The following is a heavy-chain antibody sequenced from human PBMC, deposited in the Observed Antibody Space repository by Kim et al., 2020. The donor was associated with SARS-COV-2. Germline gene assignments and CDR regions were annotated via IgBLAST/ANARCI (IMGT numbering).Heavy chain of an antibody. CDR2: IGCDGTST. Sequence: GGSLRLSCVASGFTFSTSPMGWVRQAPGKGLEWVARIGCDGTSTYYADSVKGRFTMSSDKSKNMLYLHMNSLRVEDTAVYYCAKGVINSGFDYWGQGTQVTVSS. J-gene: IGHJ4*02. D-gene: IGHD1-26*01. V-gene: IGHV3-23*01. CDR3: AKGVINSGFDY. CDR1: GFTFSTSP.